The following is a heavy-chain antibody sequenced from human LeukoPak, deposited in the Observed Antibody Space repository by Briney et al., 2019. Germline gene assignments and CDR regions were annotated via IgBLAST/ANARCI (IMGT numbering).Heavy chain of an antibody. V-gene: IGHV4-59*08. J-gene: IGHJ4*02. CDR1: GGSISSYY. Sequence: SETLSLTCTVSGGSISSYYWSWIRQPPGKGLEGIGYIYYSGSTNYNPSLKSRVTISVDTSKNQFSLKLSSVTAADTAVYYCARQAILTGYIDYWGQGTLVTVSS. CDR2: IYYSGST. D-gene: IGHD3-9*01. CDR3: ARQAILTGYIDY.